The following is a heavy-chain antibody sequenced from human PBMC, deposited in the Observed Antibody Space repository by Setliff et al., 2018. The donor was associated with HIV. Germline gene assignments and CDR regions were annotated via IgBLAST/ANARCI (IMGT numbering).Heavy chain of an antibody. CDR1: GGSISSHY. CDR2: INHSGST. J-gene: IGHJ4*02. Sequence: SETLSLTCSVSGGSISSHYWTWIRQPPGKGLEWIGDINHSGSTNYNPSLKSRVTISVDTSKNQFSLKLNSVTAADTALYYCARATPNTVASFFDYWGQATLVTVSS. CDR3: ARATPNTVASFFDY. V-gene: IGHV4-34*01. D-gene: IGHD4-17*01.